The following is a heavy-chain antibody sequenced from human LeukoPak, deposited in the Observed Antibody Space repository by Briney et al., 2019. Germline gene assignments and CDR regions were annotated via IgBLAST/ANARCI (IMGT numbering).Heavy chain of an antibody. D-gene: IGHD4-17*01. V-gene: IGHV1-2*06. J-gene: IGHJ4*02. CDR3: AREDYGDYDFDY. Sequence: ASVKVSCTASGYTFTGYYMHWVRQAPGQGLEWMGRINPNSGGTNYAQKFQGRVTMTRDTSISTAYMELSRLRSDDTAVYYCAREDYGDYDFDYWGQGTLDTVSS. CDR1: GYTFTGYY. CDR2: INPNSGGT.